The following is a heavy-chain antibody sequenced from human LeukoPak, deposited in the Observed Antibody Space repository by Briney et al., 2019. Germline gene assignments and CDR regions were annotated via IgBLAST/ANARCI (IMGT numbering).Heavy chain of an antibody. CDR3: ARDKDIVVVPAALPIEYYYGMDV. CDR1: GYTFTSYG. D-gene: IGHD2-2*01. J-gene: IGHJ6*02. V-gene: IGHV1-18*01. Sequence: ASVKVSCKASGYTFTSYGISWVRQAPGQGLEWMGWISAYNGNTNYAQRLQGRVTMTTDTSTSTDYMELRSLRSDDTAVYYCARDKDIVVVPAALPIEYYYGMDVWGQGTTVTVSS. CDR2: ISAYNGNT.